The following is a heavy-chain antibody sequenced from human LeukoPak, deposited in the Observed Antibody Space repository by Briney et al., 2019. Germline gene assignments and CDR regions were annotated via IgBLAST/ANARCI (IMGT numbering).Heavy chain of an antibody. V-gene: IGHV4-38-2*02. CDR1: GGSISSYY. CDR3: ARAPRLLYSSSWYFFDY. CDR2: IYHSGST. Sequence: SETLSLTCTVSGGSISSYYWGWIRQPPGKGLEWIGSIYHSGSTYYNPSLKSRVTISVDTSKNQFSLKLSSVTAADTAVYYCARAPRLLYSSSWYFFDYWGQGTLVTVSS. J-gene: IGHJ4*02. D-gene: IGHD6-13*01.